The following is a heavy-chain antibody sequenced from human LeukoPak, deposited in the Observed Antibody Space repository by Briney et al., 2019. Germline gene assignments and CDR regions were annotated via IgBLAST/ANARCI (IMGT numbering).Heavy chain of an antibody. CDR3: ARDLHGMATIRWLDP. J-gene: IGHJ5*02. D-gene: IGHD5-24*01. CDR2: IKQDGSEK. V-gene: IGHV3-7*01. Sequence: GGSLRLSCAASGFTFSSYWMSWVRQAPGKGLEWVANIKQDGSEKYYVDSVKGRFTISRDNAKNSLYLQMNSLRAEDTAVYYCARDLHGMATIRWLDPWGQGTLVTVSS. CDR1: GFTFSSYW.